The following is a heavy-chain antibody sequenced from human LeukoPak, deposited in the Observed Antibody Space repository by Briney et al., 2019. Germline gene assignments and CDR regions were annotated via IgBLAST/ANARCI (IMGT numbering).Heavy chain of an antibody. CDR2: IYYSGST. V-gene: IGHV4-39*02. CDR1: GDSISSSDYC. D-gene: IGHD3-22*01. J-gene: IGHJ4*02. Sequence: SETLSLTCTVSGDSISSSDYCWGWIRQPPGKGLEWIGTIYYSGSTYCNPSLKSRVTISVDTSKNQFSLKLSSVTAADTAVYYCVRDFFSGYWGPSKLYFESWGQGTLVTVSS. CDR3: VRDFFSGYWGPSKLYFES.